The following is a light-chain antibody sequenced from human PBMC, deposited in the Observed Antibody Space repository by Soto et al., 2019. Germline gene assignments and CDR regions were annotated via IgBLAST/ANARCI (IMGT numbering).Light chain of an antibody. J-gene: IGKJ1*01. Sequence: DIQMTQSPSSLSASVGARVTITCRASQSISSYLNGYQQKPGKAPKLLIYAASSLQSGVPSRFSGSGSGTDFTLTISSLQPEDFATYYCQQSYSTPRTFGQGTKVDIK. V-gene: IGKV1-39*01. CDR3: QQSYSTPRT. CDR2: AAS. CDR1: QSISSY.